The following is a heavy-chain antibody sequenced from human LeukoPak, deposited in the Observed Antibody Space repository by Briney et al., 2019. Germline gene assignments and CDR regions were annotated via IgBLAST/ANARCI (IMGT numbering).Heavy chain of an antibody. Sequence: GGSLRLSCAASGFTVSSNYMNWVRQAPGKGLEWVSVIYTGGTTYYADSVKGRFTISRDNSKNTLYLQMNSLRAEDTAVYYCARDGDDTSGYFSPFDYWGQGTLVTVSS. CDR1: GFTVSSNY. V-gene: IGHV3-53*01. D-gene: IGHD3-22*01. CDR3: ARDGDDTSGYFSPFDY. CDR2: IYTGGTT. J-gene: IGHJ4*02.